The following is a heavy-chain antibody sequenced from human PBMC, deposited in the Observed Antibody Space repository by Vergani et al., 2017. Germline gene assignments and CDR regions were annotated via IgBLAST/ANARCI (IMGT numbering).Heavy chain of an antibody. Sequence: EVQLVESGGGVVRPWGSLRLSCAASGFSFDDYDMHWVRQAPGKGLEWVSGISWNSGRIVYADSVKGRFTISRDNAKNSLYLQMNSPRAEDTALYYCARSSSWYIYFDYWGQGTLVTVSS. J-gene: IGHJ4*02. V-gene: IGHV3-9*01. CDR3: ARSSSWYIYFDY. D-gene: IGHD6-13*01. CDR1: GFSFDDYD. CDR2: ISWNSGRI.